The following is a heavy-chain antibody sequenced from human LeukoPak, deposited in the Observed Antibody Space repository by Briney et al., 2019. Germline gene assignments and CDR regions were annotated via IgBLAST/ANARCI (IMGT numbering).Heavy chain of an antibody. J-gene: IGHJ4*02. CDR2: INPSGGST. D-gene: IGHD3-10*01. CDR1: GYTFTSYY. CDR3: ASATRGSGGSYYFDY. Sequence: ASVKVSCKASGYTFTSYYMHWVRQAPGQGLEWMGIINPSGGSTSYAQKFQGRVTMTRDTSTSTVYMELSSLRSEDTAVYYCASATRGSGGSYYFDYWGQGTLVTVSS. V-gene: IGHV1-46*01.